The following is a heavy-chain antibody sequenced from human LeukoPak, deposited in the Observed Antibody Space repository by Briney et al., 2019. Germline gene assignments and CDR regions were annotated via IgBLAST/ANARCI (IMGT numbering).Heavy chain of an antibody. D-gene: IGHD4-23*01. V-gene: IGHV3-21*01. CDR2: ISSSSSYI. J-gene: IGHJ4*02. CDR3: GRVGGDYDGQPGDY. CDR1: GFTFSRYS. Sequence: GGSLRLSCAASGFTFSRYSMNWVRQATGKGLEWLSSISSSSSYIYYADSVKGRFTISRENAKNSLYLQMNSLRPEDTAVYHCGRVGGDYDGQPGDYWGQGNLVTVSS.